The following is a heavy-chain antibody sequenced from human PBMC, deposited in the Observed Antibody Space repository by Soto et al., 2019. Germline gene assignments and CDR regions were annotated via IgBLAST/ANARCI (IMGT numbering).Heavy chain of an antibody. CDR2: IYYSGST. D-gene: IGHD2-21*02. CDR1: GGSISSGGYY. Sequence: QVQLQESGPGLVKPSQTLSLTCTVSGGSISSGGYYWSWIRQHPGKGLEWIGYIYYSGSTYYNPSHKSRVTISVDTSKNQFSLKLSSVTAADTAVYYCARGHRLVVVTAASFDYWGQGTLVTVSS. V-gene: IGHV4-31*03. J-gene: IGHJ4*02. CDR3: ARGHRLVVVTAASFDY.